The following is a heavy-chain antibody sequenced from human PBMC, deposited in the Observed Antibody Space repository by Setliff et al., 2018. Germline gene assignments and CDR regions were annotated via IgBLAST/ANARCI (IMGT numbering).Heavy chain of an antibody. V-gene: IGHV3-30*10. CDR1: GFSFSTYD. J-gene: IGHJ5*02. CDR3: ARESSGSSP. D-gene: IGHD3-10*01. CDR2: ISYDGSSK. Sequence: GESLKISCSASGFSFSTYDFHWVRQAPGKGLEWVAVISYDGSSKYYTDSVKGRFIISRDSSTSTVYLQMNSLRAEDTAVYYCARESSGSSPWGQGTLVTVSS.